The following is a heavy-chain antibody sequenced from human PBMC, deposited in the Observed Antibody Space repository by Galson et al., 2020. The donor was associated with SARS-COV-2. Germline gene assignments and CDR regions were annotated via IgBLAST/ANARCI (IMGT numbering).Heavy chain of an antibody. V-gene: IGHV2-70*01. CDR2: IDRDDDK. CDR3: ARIYYDILTGQSYYFDY. D-gene: IGHD3-9*01. CDR1: GFSLSTSGVG. Sequence: SGPTLVKTTQTLTLTCTFSGFSLSTSGVGVGWIRQPPGKALEWLALIDRDDDKYYSTSLKTRLTISKDTSKNQVVLTMTNMDPVDTATYYCARIYYDILTGQSYYFDYWGQGTLVTVSS. J-gene: IGHJ4*02.